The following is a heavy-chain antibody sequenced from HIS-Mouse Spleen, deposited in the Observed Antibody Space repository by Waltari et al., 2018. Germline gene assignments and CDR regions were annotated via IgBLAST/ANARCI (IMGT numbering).Heavy chain of an antibody. CDR1: GGSFSGYY. CDR2: INHSGST. J-gene: IGHJ3*02. V-gene: IGHV4-34*01. Sequence: QVQLQQWGAGLLKPSETLSLTCAVYGGSFSGYYWSWIRQPPGKGLEWIGEINHSGSTNYNPSLKSRVTISVDTSKNQFSLKLSSVTAADTAVYYCAGRGSSSSDAFDIWGQGTMVTVSS. D-gene: IGHD6-13*01. CDR3: AGRGSSSSDAFDI.